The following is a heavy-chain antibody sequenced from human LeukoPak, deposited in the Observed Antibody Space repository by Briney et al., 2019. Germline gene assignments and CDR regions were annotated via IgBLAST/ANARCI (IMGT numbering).Heavy chain of an antibody. CDR3: ARAGRRGSWFDP. V-gene: IGHV1-2*02. CDR1: GYTFTDNY. CDR2: MNPNNGDT. J-gene: IGHJ5*02. D-gene: IGHD2-15*01. Sequence: GASVRVSCKASGYTFTDNYIHWVRQAPGQGLEWMGWMNPNNGDTAYAQKFQGRLTMTRDTSITTAYMELRSLRSDDTAVYYCARAGRRGSWFDPWGQGTLVTVSS.